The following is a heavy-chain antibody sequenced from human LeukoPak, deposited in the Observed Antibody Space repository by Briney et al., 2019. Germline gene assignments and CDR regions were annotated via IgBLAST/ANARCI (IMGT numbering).Heavy chain of an antibody. D-gene: IGHD6-19*01. CDR3: ARRYSSGWRMGDY. CDR2: INTNTGNP. J-gene: IGHJ4*02. Sequence: GSSVKVSCKASGGTFSSYAISWVRQAPGQGLEWMGWINTNTGNPTYAQGFTGRFVFSLDTSVSTAYLQISSLKAEDTAVYYCARRYSSGWRMGDYWGQGTLVTVSS. CDR1: GGTFSSYA. V-gene: IGHV7-4-1*02.